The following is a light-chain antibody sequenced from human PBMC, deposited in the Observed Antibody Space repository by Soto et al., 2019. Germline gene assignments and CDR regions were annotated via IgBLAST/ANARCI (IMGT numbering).Light chain of an antibody. CDR2: DVS. J-gene: IGLJ2*01. Sequence: QSALTQPASVSGSPGQSITISCTGNSSDVGGYNYVSWYQQHPGKAPKLMIYDVSNRPSGVSNRFSGSKSGNTASLPISGLQAEDEADYYCSSYTSSSTVVFGGGTKLTVL. CDR1: SSDVGGYNY. V-gene: IGLV2-14*01. CDR3: SSYTSSSTVV.